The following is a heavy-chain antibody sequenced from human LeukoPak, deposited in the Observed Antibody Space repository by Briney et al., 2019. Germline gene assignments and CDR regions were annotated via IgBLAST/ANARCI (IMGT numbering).Heavy chain of an antibody. V-gene: IGHV4-59*01. CDR1: GGSISSYY. J-gene: IGHJ6*03. CDR3: ARNYYYYYMDV. CDR2: IYYSGST. Sequence: SETLSLTCTVSGGSISSYYWSWIRQPPGKGLEWIGYIYYSGSTNYNPSLKSRVTISVDTSRNQFSLKLTSVTAADTAVYYCARNYYYYYMDVWGKGTTVTVSS.